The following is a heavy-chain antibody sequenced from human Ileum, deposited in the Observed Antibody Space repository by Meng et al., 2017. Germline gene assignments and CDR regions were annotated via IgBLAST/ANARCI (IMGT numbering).Heavy chain of an antibody. J-gene: IGHJ4*02. Sequence: QVQLVQAWAEVKKVGASVKVSCTASGYTFRNYPLHWVRQAPGQRPEWMGWINAGNGNIKISQKFQGRITFTSDTSATAYMELSSLRSEDTAVYFCARENDNWNYFDYWGQGSLVTVSS. CDR3: ARENDNWNYFDY. CDR1: GYTFRNYP. CDR2: INAGNGNI. V-gene: IGHV1-3*01. D-gene: IGHD1-1*01.